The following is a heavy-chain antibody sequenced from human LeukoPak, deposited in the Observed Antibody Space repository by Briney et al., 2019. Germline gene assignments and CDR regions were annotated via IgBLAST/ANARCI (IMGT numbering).Heavy chain of an antibody. V-gene: IGHV3-23*01. CDR1: GFTFSSYA. J-gene: IGHJ4*02. D-gene: IGHD1-26*01. CDR3: AREKQSGGTSFDY. CDR2: ISGSGGRT. Sequence: GGSLRLSCAASGFTFSSYAMSWVRQAPGKGLEWVSGISGSGGRTYYADSKKGRFTISRDNSKNTVYLQMNSLRDEDTAFYYCAREKQSGGTSFDYWGQGSLVSVFS.